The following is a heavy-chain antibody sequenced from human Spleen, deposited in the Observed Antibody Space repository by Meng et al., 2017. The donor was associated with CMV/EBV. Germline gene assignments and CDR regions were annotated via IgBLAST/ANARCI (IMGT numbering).Heavy chain of an antibody. Sequence: GESLKISCVASEFRFSGYPMNWVRQAPGKGLEWVSSISSGGSYINYADAVKGRFTISRDNAKNSLYLQMNSLRVEDTAVYYCAREGEGHYYYYGMDVWGQGTTVTVSS. V-gene: IGHV3-21*01. CDR3: AREGEGHYYYYGMDV. J-gene: IGHJ6*02. CDR1: EFRFSGYP. CDR2: ISSGGSYI.